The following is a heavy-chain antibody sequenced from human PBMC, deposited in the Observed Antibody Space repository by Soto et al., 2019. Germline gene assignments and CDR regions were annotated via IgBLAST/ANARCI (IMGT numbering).Heavy chain of an antibody. D-gene: IGHD2-15*01. Sequence: QVQLVESGGGVVQPGRSLRLSCAASGFTFSSYAMHWVRQAPGKGLEWVAVISYDGSNKYYADSVKGRFTISRDNSKNTLYLQMNSLRAEDTAVYYCARMASFYCSGGSCYPTYGMDVWGQVTTVTVSS. CDR2: ISYDGSNK. V-gene: IGHV3-30-3*01. J-gene: IGHJ6*02. CDR1: GFTFSSYA. CDR3: ARMASFYCSGGSCYPTYGMDV.